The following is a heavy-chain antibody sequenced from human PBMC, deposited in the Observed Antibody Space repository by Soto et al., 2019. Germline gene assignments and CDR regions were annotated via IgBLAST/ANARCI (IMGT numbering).Heavy chain of an antibody. V-gene: IGHV1-8*01. D-gene: IGHD1-1*01. Sequence: QVQLVQSGAEVKKPGASVKVSCKASGYTFTSYDINWVRQATGQGLEWMGWMNPNSGYTAYAQKFQGRVTMTMNTSISTVYMELRSLRSEDTAVYYCARERTGTTSMDVWGQGTTVTVSS. CDR3: ARERTGTTSMDV. J-gene: IGHJ6*02. CDR2: MNPNSGYT. CDR1: GYTFTSYD.